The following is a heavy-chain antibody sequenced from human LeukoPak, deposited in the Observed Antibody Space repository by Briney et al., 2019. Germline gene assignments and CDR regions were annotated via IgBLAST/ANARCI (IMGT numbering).Heavy chain of an antibody. CDR3: TSFFETN. Sequence: GGSLRLSCAASGFTFSGYWMHWVRQAPGKGLVWVSHVNNDGSATSYADSVKGRFTISRDSAKNTVYLHMNGLRVEDTAVYYCTSFFETNWGQGTLVTVSS. J-gene: IGHJ4*02. D-gene: IGHD2/OR15-2a*01. CDR2: VNNDGSAT. CDR1: GFTFSGYW. V-gene: IGHV3-74*01.